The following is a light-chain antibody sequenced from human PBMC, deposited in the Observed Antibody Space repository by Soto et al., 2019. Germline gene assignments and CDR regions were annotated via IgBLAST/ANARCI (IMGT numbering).Light chain of an antibody. Sequence: DIQMTQSPSSLSASVGDRVPITCRASQSISSYLNWYQQKKGKPPKILIYAASSLPSGVPSRFSGSGSGTDFTLTISSLQPEDFETYYCQQSYSNPLTFGQGTRLEIK. CDR1: QSISSY. CDR2: AAS. CDR3: QQSYSNPLT. V-gene: IGKV1-39*01. J-gene: IGKJ5*01.